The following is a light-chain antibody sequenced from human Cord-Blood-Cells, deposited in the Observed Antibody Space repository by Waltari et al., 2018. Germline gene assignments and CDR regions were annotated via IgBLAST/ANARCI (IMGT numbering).Light chain of an antibody. V-gene: IGLV1-47*01. CDR1: SSNIGRNY. J-gene: IGLJ3*02. Sequence: QSVLTQPPSASGTPGQRVTISCSGSSSNIGRNYVYWYQQLPGTAPKLLIYRNNQRPSGVPDRFSGSKSGTSASLAIRGLRSEDEADYYCAAWDDSLSGRVFGGGTKLTVL. CDR3: AAWDDSLSGRV. CDR2: RNN.